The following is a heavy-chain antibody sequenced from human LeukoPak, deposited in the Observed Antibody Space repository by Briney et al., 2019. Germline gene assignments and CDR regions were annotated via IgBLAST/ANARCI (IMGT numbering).Heavy chain of an antibody. CDR2: IPYDGSNK. CDR1: GFTFRSYA. D-gene: IGHD6-13*01. CDR3: AKDDSSWSLYYYYGMDV. Sequence: GGSLRPSCAASGFTFRSYAMHWVRQAPGKGLEWVAVIPYDGSNKYYADSVKGRFTIPRDNSKNTLYLQMNSLRAEDTAVYYCAKDDSSWSLYYYYGMDVWGQGTTVTVSS. J-gene: IGHJ6*02. V-gene: IGHV3-30*18.